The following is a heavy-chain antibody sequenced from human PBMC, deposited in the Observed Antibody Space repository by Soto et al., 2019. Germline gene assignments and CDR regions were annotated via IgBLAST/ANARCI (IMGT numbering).Heavy chain of an antibody. CDR1: GYTLTELS. CDR3: ATTSMVRGSSWWFDP. J-gene: IGHJ5*02. CDR2: FDPEDGET. V-gene: IGHV1-24*01. D-gene: IGHD3-10*01. Sequence: GASVKVSCKVSGYTLTELSMHWVRQAPGKGLEWMGGFDPEDGETIYAQKFQGRVTMTEDTSTDTAYMELSSLRSEDTAVYYCATTSMVRGSSWWFDPWGQGTLVTVSS.